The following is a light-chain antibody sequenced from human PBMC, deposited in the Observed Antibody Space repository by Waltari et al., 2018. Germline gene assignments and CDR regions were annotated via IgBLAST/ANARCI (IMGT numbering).Light chain of an antibody. CDR1: QSVGRT. CDR2: GAS. CDR3: QHYVRLPAT. V-gene: IGKV3-20*01. Sequence: EIVLTQSPGTLSLSPGERATLSCRASQSVGRTLAWYQQKPGQAPRILMYGASSRATGTPDRFSGSGSGTDFSLTISRLEPEDFAVYYCQHYVRLPATFGQGTKVEIK. J-gene: IGKJ1*01.